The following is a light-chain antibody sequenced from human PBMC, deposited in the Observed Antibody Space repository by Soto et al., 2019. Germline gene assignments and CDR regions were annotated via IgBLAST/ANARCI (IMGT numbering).Light chain of an antibody. V-gene: IGKV3-11*01. CDR2: DAF. J-gene: IGKJ1*01. CDR3: QQRADWPWT. Sequence: DILLTQSPATLSLSPGERATLSCRASQSISTYLAWYQQKPGQAPRLLIYDAFNRATGIPARFSGSGSGADFTLTISSLEPEDFAIYYCQQRADWPWTFGQGTKVEIK. CDR1: QSISTY.